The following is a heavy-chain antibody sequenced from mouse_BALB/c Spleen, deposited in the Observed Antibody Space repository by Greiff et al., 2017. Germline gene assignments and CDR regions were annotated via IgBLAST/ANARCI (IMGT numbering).Heavy chain of an antibody. D-gene: IGHD2-4*01. V-gene: IGHV5-6-3*01. CDR3: ARDGGYDYAWFAY. J-gene: IGHJ3*01. CDR1: GFTFSSYG. CDR2: INSNGGST. Sequence: EVKLVESGGGLVQPGGSLKLSCAASGFTFSSYGMSWVRQTPDKRLELVATINSNGGSTYYPDSVKGRFTISRDNAKNTLYLQMSSLKSEDTAMYYCARDGGYDYAWFAYWGQGTLVTVSA.